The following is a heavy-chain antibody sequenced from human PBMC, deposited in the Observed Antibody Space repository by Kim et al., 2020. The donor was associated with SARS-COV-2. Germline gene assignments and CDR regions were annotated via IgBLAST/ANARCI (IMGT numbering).Heavy chain of an antibody. CDR2: IYSGGST. CDR3: ARELSGGYGPGYGMDV. D-gene: IGHD1-26*01. J-gene: IGHJ6*04. V-gene: IGHV3-66*01. Sequence: GGSLRLSCAASGFTVSSNYMSWVRQAPGKGLEWVSVIYSGGSTYYADSWKGRFTISRDNSKNTLYLQMNSLRAEDPAVYYCARELSGGYGPGYGMDVWGEGTTVTVSS. CDR1: GFTVSSNY.